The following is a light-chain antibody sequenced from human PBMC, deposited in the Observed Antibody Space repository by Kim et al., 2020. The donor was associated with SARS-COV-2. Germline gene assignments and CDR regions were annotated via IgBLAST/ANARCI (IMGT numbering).Light chain of an antibody. CDR2: GNS. CDR3: QSYDSSGWEV. J-gene: IGLJ2*01. Sequence: QSVLTQPPSVSGAPGQRVTISCTGSSSNIGAGYDVHWYQQLPGTAPKLLIYGNSNRPSGVPDRFSGSKSGTSASLAITGLQAEDEADYYCQSYDSSGWEVFGGGTQLTVL. V-gene: IGLV1-40*01. CDR1: SSNIGAGYD.